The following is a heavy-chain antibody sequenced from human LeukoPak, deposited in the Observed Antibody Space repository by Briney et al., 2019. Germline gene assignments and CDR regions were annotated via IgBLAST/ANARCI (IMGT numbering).Heavy chain of an antibody. J-gene: IGHJ4*02. Sequence: GESLKISCKGFGYSFTSYWISWVRQMPGKGLEWMGRIDPSDSYTNYSPSFQGHVTISADKSISTAYLQWSSLKASDTAMYYCASYPLPNCSGGSCYNWGQGTLVTVSS. CDR2: IDPSDSYT. CDR3: ASYPLPNCSGGSCYN. CDR1: GYSFTSYW. D-gene: IGHD2-15*01. V-gene: IGHV5-10-1*01.